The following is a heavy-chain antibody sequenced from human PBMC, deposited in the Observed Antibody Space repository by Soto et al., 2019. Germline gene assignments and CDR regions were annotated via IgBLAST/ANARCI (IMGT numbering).Heavy chain of an antibody. D-gene: IGHD3-10*01. Sequence: ESLKITCKGSGYSFTSYWISWVRQMPGKGLEWMGRIDPSDSYTNYSPSFQGHVTISADKSISTAYLQWSSLKASDTAMYYCARPGVLLWFGEDYYGMDVWGQGTTVTGPS. V-gene: IGHV5-10-1*01. CDR1: GYSFTSYW. CDR2: IDPSDSYT. CDR3: ARPGVLLWFGEDYYGMDV. J-gene: IGHJ6*02.